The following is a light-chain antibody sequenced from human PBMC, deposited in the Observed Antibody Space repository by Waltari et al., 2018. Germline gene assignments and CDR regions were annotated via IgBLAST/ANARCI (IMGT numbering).Light chain of an antibody. V-gene: IGKV4-1*01. CDR2: LSS. J-gene: IGKJ4*01. CDR1: QGVLYSSNNKNY. Sequence: DIVMTQSPDSLAVSLGERATINCKSSQGVLYSSNNKNYLAWYQQKPGQPPKLLIYLSSTRESGVPDRFSGSGSGTDFTLTISSLQAEDVAVYYCQQYYTTPQTFGGGTKVEIK. CDR3: QQYYTTPQT.